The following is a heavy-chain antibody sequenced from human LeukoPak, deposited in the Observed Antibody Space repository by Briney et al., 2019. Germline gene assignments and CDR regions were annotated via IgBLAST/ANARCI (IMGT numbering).Heavy chain of an antibody. CDR3: ARGRGDS. CDR2: IKEDGSAK. J-gene: IGHJ4*02. CDR1: GFTFSSYW. Sequence: GGSLRLSCAASGFTFSSYWMSWVRQAPEKGLEWVANIKEDGSAKYYVDSVKGRFTISRDNAKNSLYLQMNSLRAEDTGVYHCARGRGDSWGQGTLVTVSS. D-gene: IGHD3-10*01. V-gene: IGHV3-7*01.